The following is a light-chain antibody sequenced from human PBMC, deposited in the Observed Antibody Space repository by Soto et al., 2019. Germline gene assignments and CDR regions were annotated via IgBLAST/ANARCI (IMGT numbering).Light chain of an antibody. CDR2: EVN. V-gene: IGLV2-23*02. J-gene: IGLJ2*01. CDR1: SSDVGSYDL. Sequence: QSVLTQPASVSGSPGQSITISCTGTSSDVGSYDLVSWYQHHSGKAPKIIIYEVNKRPSGISDLFSGSKSGNTASLTISGLQAEDEADYFCCSFVRTNGLLFGGGTKVTVL. CDR3: CSFVRTNGLL.